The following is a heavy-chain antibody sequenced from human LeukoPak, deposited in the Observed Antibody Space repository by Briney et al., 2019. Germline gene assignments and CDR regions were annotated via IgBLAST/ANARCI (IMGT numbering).Heavy chain of an antibody. D-gene: IGHD6-19*01. CDR2: INPNSGGT. V-gene: IGHV1-2*02. Sequence: ASVKVSCKASGYTFTGYYMHWVRQAPGQGLEWMGWINPNSGGTNYAQKFQGRVTMTRDTSISTAYMELSRLRPDDTAVYYCASLRPGIAVAGPDFDYWGQGTLVTVSS. J-gene: IGHJ4*02. CDR3: ASLRPGIAVAGPDFDY. CDR1: GYTFTGYY.